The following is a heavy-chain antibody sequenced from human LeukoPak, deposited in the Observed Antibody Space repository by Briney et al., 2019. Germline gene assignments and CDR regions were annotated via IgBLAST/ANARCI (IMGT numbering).Heavy chain of an antibody. CDR3: ARVGGFSGWFWFDP. D-gene: IGHD6-19*01. J-gene: IGHJ5*02. CDR2: IYYSGST. V-gene: IGHV4-59*01. Sequence: SETLSLTCTVSGGSISSYYWSWIRQPPGKGLEWIGYIYYSGSTNYNPSLKSRVTISVDTSKNQFSLKLSSVTAADTAVYYCARVGGFSGWFWFDPWGQGTLVTVSS. CDR1: GGSISSYY.